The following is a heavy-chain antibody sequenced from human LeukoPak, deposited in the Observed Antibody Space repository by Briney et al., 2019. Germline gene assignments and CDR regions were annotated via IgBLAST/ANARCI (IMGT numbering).Heavy chain of an antibody. D-gene: IGHD3-22*01. J-gene: IGHJ3*02. CDR3: AKSVPITMIVVVTPADAFDI. CDR2: ISGSGGST. V-gene: IGHV3-23*01. Sequence: QAGGSLRLSCAASGFTFSSYAMSWVRQAPGKGLERVSAISGSGGSTYYADSVKGRFTISRDNSKNTLYLQMNSLRAEDTAVYYCAKSVPITMIVVVTPADAFDIWGQGTMVTVSS. CDR1: GFTFSSYA.